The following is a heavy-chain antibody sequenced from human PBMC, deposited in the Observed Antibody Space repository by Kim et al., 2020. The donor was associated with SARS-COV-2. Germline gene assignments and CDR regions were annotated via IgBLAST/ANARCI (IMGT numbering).Heavy chain of an antibody. Sequence: TSSAQKFQGRVTMTRDTSTGPVYMGLRSLRSEDTAVYYCAREAASRYFDLWGRGTLVTVSS. CDR3: AREAASRYFDL. J-gene: IGHJ2*01. CDR2: T. D-gene: IGHD2-15*01. V-gene: IGHV1-46*01.